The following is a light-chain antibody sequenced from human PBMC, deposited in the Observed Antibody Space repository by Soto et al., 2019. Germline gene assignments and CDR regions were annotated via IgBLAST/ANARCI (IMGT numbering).Light chain of an antibody. V-gene: IGKV3-15*01. J-gene: IGKJ5*01. CDR3: QQYNTWRSIS. CDR2: DTS. CDR1: QSVSNK. Sequence: DIVITQSPATLSVSPGERVTLSCRASQSVSNKLGWYQHKPGQAPRLLIYDTSTRAAGTPARFTGSGSGTDFTLTISSLQSEDFAVYYCQQYNTWRSISFGQGTRLEIK.